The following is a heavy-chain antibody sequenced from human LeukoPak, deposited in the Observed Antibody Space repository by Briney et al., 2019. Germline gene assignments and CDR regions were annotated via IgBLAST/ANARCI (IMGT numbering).Heavy chain of an antibody. Sequence: PGGSLRLSCAASGFTFSDHYLDWVRQAPGKGLEWVADIKQDGSEKYYVDSVKGRFTISRDNAKNSMNLQMNSLRVEDTAVYYCGRGLDVFDIWGQGTTVTVSS. CDR3: GRGLDVFDI. J-gene: IGHJ3*02. V-gene: IGHV3-7*01. CDR2: IKQDGSEK. CDR1: GFTFSDHY.